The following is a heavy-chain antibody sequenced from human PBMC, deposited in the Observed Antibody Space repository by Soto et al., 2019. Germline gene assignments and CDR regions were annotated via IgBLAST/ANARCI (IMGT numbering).Heavy chain of an antibody. V-gene: IGHV4-39*01. Sequence: SETLSLTCTVSGGSISSSSYYWGWIRQPPGKGLEWIGSIYYSGSTYYNPSLKSRVTISVDTSKNQFSLKLSSVTAADTAVYYCARHVSYYDILTGYSYYFDYWGQGTLVTVSS. CDR3: ARHVSYYDILTGYSYYFDY. D-gene: IGHD3-9*01. CDR1: GGSISSSSYY. CDR2: IYYSGST. J-gene: IGHJ4*02.